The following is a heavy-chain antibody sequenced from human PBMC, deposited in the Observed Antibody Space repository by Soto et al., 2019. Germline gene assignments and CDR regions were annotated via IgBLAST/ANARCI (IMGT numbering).Heavy chain of an antibody. CDR1: GGSISSYY. CDR2: IYYSGST. V-gene: IGHV4-59*08. J-gene: IGHJ4*02. CDR3: ARLIDY. Sequence: SETLSLTCTVSGGSISSYYWSWIRQPPGKGLEWIGYIYYSGSTNYNPYLKSRVTISVDTSKNQFSLKLSSVTAADTAVYCCARLIDYWGQGTLVTVSS.